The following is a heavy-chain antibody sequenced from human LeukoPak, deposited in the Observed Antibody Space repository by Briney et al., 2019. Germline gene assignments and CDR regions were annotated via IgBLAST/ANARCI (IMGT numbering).Heavy chain of an antibody. D-gene: IGHD2-2*01. Sequence: GGSLRLPCAASGFTFSTYAMSWVRQAPGKGLEWVSAIGGSGDFTYYAEYVRGRFTISRDNAKNTLYLQMNSLRTEDTAVYYCACYGIVPPYWGQGTLVTVSS. CDR1: GFTFSTYA. J-gene: IGHJ4*02. CDR3: ACYGIVPPY. V-gene: IGHV3-23*01. CDR2: IGGSGDFT.